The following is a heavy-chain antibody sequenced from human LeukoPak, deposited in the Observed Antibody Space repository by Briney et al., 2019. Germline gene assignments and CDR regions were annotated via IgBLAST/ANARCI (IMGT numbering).Heavy chain of an antibody. CDR1: GGSFSGYY. D-gene: IGHD3-3*01. CDR2: INNSGST. Sequence: SETLSLTCAVSGGSFSGYYWSWIRQPPGKGLEWIGEINNSGSTNYNPSIKSRVTISVETSKNKFSLKLSSVTAADTAVYYCARGRRSITILRVVISSWYFDYWGQGTLVTVSS. CDR3: ARGRRSITILRVVISSWYFDY. V-gene: IGHV4-34*01. J-gene: IGHJ4*02.